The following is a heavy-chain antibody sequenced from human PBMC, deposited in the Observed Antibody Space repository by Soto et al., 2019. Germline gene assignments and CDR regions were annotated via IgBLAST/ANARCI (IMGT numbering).Heavy chain of an antibody. CDR3: ARAINMDS. J-gene: IGHJ6*02. CDR1: GFTFSAYW. V-gene: IGHV3-7*04. Sequence: GGSLRLSCPVSGFTFSAYWMTWVRQAPGKGLEWVANVKEDGSRTLYVDSVKGRFTISRDNAKKSLYLQMNNLRAEDTAVYYCARAINMDSWGQRTTVTVSS. CDR2: VKEDGSRT.